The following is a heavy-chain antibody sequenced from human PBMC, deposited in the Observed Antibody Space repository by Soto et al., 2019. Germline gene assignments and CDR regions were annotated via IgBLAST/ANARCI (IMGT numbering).Heavy chain of an antibody. V-gene: IGHV3-23*01. CDR3: AKGRRIAARPNYYYYGMDV. J-gene: IGHJ6*02. CDR1: GFTFSSYA. D-gene: IGHD6-6*01. Sequence: EVQLLESGGGLVQPGGSLRLSCAASGFTFSSYAMSWVRQAPGKGLEWVSAISGSGGSTYYADSVKGRFTISRDNSKNTLYLQMNSLSAEDTAVYYCAKGRRIAARPNYYYYGMDVWGQGTTVTVSS. CDR2: ISGSGGST.